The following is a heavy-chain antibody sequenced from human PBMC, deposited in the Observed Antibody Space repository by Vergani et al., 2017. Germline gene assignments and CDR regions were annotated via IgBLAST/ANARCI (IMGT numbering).Heavy chain of an antibody. CDR3: RLVAAGRDF. D-gene: IGHD2-15*01. V-gene: IGHV4-34*07. CDR1: NRSFRAYY. J-gene: IGHJ4*02. Sequence: QVQLQQWGAGLLKPSETLSLMCGVYNRSFRAYYCSWIRQSPGKGLEWLGEINSSGGTYYRPSLKNRMTISADTSKTQFSLKLTSLTAADTAIYFCRLVAAGRDFWGQGVLVTVSS. CDR2: INSSGGT.